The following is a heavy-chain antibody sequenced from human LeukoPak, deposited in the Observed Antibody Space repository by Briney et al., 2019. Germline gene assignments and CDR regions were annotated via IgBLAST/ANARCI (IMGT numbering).Heavy chain of an antibody. J-gene: IGHJ4*02. D-gene: IGHD2-2*01. Sequence: GRSLRLACAASGLTFSIYGLHWVRQAPGKGLEWVAFISYDGSTKYYADSVKGRFTISRDNSRNTLYLQMNSLRAEDTAIYYCAKGVGSASPYYFDYWGQGTLVTVSS. CDR2: ISYDGSTK. CDR3: AKGVGSASPYYFDY. V-gene: IGHV3-30-3*01. CDR1: GLTFSIYG.